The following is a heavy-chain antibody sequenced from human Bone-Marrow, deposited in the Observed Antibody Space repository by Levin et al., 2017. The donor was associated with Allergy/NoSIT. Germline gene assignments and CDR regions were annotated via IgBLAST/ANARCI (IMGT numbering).Heavy chain of an antibody. CDR2: IYSNGRT. Sequence: QAGGSLRLSCAASGFTVTSNYMSWVRQAPGKGLEWVSVIYSNGRTYYADSVKGRFTISRDNSKNTLYLQMNSLRADDTAVYYCARDGPRASYYYYGMDVWGQGTTVTVSS. V-gene: IGHV3-66*01. CDR3: ARDGPRASYYYYGMDV. J-gene: IGHJ6*02. CDR1: GFTVTSNY.